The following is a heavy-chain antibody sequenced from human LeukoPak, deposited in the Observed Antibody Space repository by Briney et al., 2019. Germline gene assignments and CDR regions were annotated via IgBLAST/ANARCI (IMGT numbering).Heavy chain of an antibody. Sequence: PSQTLSLTCTVSGGSINSGSYFWSWLRQPAGKGLEGIGRFYTSGITNYNSSLMSRATISIDTSKNQFSLKLSSVTAADTAVYYCATSNSGSYREIDYWGQGAMVTVSS. J-gene: IGHJ4*02. D-gene: IGHD1-26*01. CDR3: ATSNSGSYREIDY. CDR1: GGSINSGSYF. V-gene: IGHV4-61*02. CDR2: FYTSGIT.